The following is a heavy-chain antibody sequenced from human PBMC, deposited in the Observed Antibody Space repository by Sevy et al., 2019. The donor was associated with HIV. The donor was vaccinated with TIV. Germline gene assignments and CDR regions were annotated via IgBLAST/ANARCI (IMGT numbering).Heavy chain of an antibody. Sequence: ASVKVSCKASNYTFSSYGISWERQAPGQGLEWMGWISTYNGNTKYAQKFQGRVALTTDTSTGTAYMQVGSLRSDDTAVYYCAKGAHPQRSNSWYDYWGQGTLVTVSS. V-gene: IGHV1-18*01. J-gene: IGHJ4*02. CDR3: AKGAHPQRSNSWYDY. CDR2: ISTYNGNT. D-gene: IGHD6-13*01. CDR1: NYTFSSYG.